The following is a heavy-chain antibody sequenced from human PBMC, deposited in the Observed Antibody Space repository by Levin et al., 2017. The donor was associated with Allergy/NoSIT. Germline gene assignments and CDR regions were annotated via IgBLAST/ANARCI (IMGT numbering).Heavy chain of an antibody. V-gene: IGHV3-20*04. D-gene: IGHD5-12*01. CDR3: ATNVDIVATLGAFDI. CDR1: GFTFDDYG. CDR2: INWNGGST. Sequence: PGGSLRLSCAASGFTFDDYGMSWVRQAPGKGLEWVSGINWNGGSTGYADSVKGRFTISRDNAKNSLYLQMNSLRAEDTALYYCATNVDIVATLGAFDIWGQGTMVTVSS. J-gene: IGHJ3*02.